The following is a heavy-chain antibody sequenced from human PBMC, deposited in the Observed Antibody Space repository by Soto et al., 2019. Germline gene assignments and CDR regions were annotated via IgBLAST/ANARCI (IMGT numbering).Heavy chain of an antibody. Sequence: QITLKESGPTLVKPTQTLTLTCTFSGFSLSTSGVGVGWIRQPPGKALEWLALIYWDDDKRYSPSLKSRLTIPKETPKNQGVPTTTHMDPVDTATYYRAHSLKTWWYFDLWGRGTLVTVSS. CDR1: GFSLSTSGVG. CDR3: AHSLKTWWYFDL. V-gene: IGHV2-5*02. J-gene: IGHJ2*01. CDR2: IYWDDDK.